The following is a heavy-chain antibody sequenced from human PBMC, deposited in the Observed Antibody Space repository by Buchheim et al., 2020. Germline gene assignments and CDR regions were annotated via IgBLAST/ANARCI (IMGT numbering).Heavy chain of an antibody. D-gene: IGHD3-3*01. CDR2: ISSSSSTI. V-gene: IGHV3-48*01. CDR1: GFTFSSYS. J-gene: IGHJ4*02. CDR3: ARVEITIFGVDIIGTDY. Sequence: EVQLVESGGGLVQPGGSLRLSCAASGFTFSSYSMNWVRQAPGKGLEWVSYISSSSSTIYYADSVKGRFTISRDNAKNSLYLQMNSLRAEDTAVYYCARVEITIFGVDIIGTDYWGQGTL.